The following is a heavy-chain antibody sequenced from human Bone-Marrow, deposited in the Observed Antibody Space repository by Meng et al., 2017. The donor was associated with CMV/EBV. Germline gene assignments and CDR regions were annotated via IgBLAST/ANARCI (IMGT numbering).Heavy chain of an antibody. Sequence: ASVKVSCKASGFYFSDHYMHWLRQAPGQGLEWMGWIKPDSGATNYAQTFQGRVTMTTDSSITTAYMELIGLTSDGTAVYYCARDHNWGPDHWGQGTLVTVSS. D-gene: IGHD1-1*01. CDR1: GFYFSDHY. J-gene: IGHJ4*02. V-gene: IGHV1-2*02. CDR3: ARDHNWGPDH. CDR2: IKPDSGAT.